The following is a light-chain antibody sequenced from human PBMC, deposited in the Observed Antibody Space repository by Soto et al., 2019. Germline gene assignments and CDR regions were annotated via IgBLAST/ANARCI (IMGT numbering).Light chain of an antibody. CDR1: QSVSSN. CDR3: EEDNKWPRET. Sequence: PGARSVSRKRVASRTCRVRQSVSSNLAWYQQKPGQAPRLLMFRTSSRATGFSARFSGSWYGALLTRPICCLQSQDFGVSYCEEDNKWPRETFGGGT. J-gene: IGKJ4*01. CDR2: RTS. V-gene: IGKV3-15*01.